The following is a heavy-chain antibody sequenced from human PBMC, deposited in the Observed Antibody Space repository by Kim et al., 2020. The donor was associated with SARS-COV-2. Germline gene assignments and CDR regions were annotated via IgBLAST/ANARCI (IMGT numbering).Heavy chain of an antibody. J-gene: IGHJ4*02. CDR1: GFTFSSYG. Sequence: GGSLRLSCAASGFTFSSYGMHWVRQAPGRGLEWVAAISDDGNEWIYGDSVKGRFTISRESSKSTLFLQMNSLRAEDTAVYYCAKGTHGSSYSAAEYWGQGTLITVSS. CDR3: AKGTHGSSYSAAEY. D-gene: IGHD2-21*01. V-gene: IGHV3-30*18. CDR2: ISDDGNEW.